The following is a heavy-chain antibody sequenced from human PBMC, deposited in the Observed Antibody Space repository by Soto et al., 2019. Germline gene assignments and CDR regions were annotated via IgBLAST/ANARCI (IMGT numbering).Heavy chain of an antibody. CDR2: ISSSSSTI. CDR1: GFTFSSYS. CDR3: ASGVARNSYENFDY. Sequence: GGSLRLSCAASGFTFSSYSMNWVRQAPGKGLEWVSYISSSSSTIYYADSVKGRFTISRDNAKNSLYLQMNSLRDEDTAVYYCASGVARNSYENFDYWGQGTLVTVSS. V-gene: IGHV3-48*02. J-gene: IGHJ4*02. D-gene: IGHD5-12*01.